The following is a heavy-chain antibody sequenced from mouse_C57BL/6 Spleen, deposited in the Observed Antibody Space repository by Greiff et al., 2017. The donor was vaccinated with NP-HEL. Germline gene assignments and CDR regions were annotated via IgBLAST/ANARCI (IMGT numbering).Heavy chain of an antibody. CDR2: IYPRSGNT. CDR1: GYTFTSYG. CDR3: ADYGSSYGGYYAMDY. V-gene: IGHV1-81*01. J-gene: IGHJ4*01. D-gene: IGHD1-1*01. Sequence: QVQLQQSGAELARPGASVKLSCKASGYTFTSYGISWVKQRTGQGLEWIGEIYPRSGNTYYNEKFKGKATLTADKSSSTAYMELRSLTSEDSAVYFCADYGSSYGGYYAMDYWGQGTSVTVSS.